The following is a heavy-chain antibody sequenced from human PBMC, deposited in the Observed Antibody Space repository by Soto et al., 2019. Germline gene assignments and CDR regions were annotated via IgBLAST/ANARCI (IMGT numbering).Heavy chain of an antibody. V-gene: IGHV1-18*01. CDR1: GYTFTNYG. CDR2: IGAYNGDT. D-gene: IGHD6-6*01. J-gene: IGHJ6*03. CDR3: ARVQQLVGYFYYYMDV. Sequence: QVQLLQSGPEVKKPGASVKVSCKASGYTFTNYGITWVRQAPGQGREWMGGIGAYNGDTHYTEKLQGRVTMTTDTTTSTAYMELRGLQSDDPAVYYCARVQQLVGYFYYYMDVWGKGTTVTVSS.